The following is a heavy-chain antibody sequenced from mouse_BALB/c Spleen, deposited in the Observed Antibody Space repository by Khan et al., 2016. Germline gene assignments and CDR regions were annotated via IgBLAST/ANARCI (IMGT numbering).Heavy chain of an antibody. CDR3: ASAGQYCDAWYAS. V-gene: IGHV2-9*02. Sequence: QVQLKESGPGLVAPSQSLSITCTVSGFSLTNSGVHWVRQPPRKGLDWLGVIWAGGSTDYNSAIMSSMSITRDTTQNQVVLKMNSQQTNDTAMSSWASAGQYCDAWYASWGQGTLLTVSA. CDR1: GFSLTNSG. CDR2: IWAGGST. D-gene: IGHD2-10*02. J-gene: IGHJ3*01.